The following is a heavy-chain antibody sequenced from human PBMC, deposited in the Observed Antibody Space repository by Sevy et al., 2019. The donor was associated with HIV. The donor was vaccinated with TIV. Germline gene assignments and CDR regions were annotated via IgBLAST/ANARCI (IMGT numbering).Heavy chain of an antibody. Sequence: GGSLRLSCAASGFTFSIYSMNWVRQAPGKGLEWVSSSSSSSNYIYNADSVKGRFTISRDNAKNSLYLQMNSLRAEDTAVYYCARDGGRITMVQGVLAYYHGMDVWGQGTTVTVSS. V-gene: IGHV3-21*01. CDR1: GFTFSIYS. D-gene: IGHD3-10*01. CDR3: ARDGGRITMVQGVLAYYHGMDV. J-gene: IGHJ6*02. CDR2: SSSSSNYI.